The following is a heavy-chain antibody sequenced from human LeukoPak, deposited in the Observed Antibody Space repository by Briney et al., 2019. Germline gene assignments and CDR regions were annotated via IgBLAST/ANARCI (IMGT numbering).Heavy chain of an antibody. D-gene: IGHD1-26*01. J-gene: IGHJ4*02. Sequence: GRSLRLSCAASGFTFDDYAMHWARQAPGKGLEWVSGISWKSGSIGYADSVKGRFTISRDNAKNSLYLQMNSLRAEDTALYYCATGGKWELLPFDYWGQGTLVTVSS. CDR3: ATGGKWELLPFDY. CDR1: GFTFDDYA. CDR2: ISWKSGSI. V-gene: IGHV3-9*01.